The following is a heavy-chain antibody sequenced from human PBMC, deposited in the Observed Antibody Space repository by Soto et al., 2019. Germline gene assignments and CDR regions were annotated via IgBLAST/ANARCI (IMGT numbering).Heavy chain of an antibody. Sequence: ASVKVSCKASGGTFSSYAISWVRQAPGQGLEWMGRIIPILGIANYAQKFQGRVTITADKSTSTAYMELSSLRSEDTAVYYCARVPPIGKYSSSSYYYYGMDVWGQGTTVTVSS. J-gene: IGHJ6*02. V-gene: IGHV1-69*04. CDR2: IIPILGIA. D-gene: IGHD6-6*01. CDR3: ARVPPIGKYSSSSYYYYGMDV. CDR1: GGTFSSYA.